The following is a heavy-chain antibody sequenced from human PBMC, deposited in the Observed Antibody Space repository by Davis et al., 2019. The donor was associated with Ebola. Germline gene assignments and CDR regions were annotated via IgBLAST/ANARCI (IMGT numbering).Heavy chain of an antibody. Sequence: SVKVSCKASGFTFTRSAVQWVRQARGQRLEWIGWVVVGSGNTNYTHQFQDRVTISRDMSTSTAYMKLSSLRSEDTAVYFCAAASLYYYYYMDVWGKGTTVTVSS. V-gene: IGHV1-58*01. CDR1: GFTFTRSA. J-gene: IGHJ6*03. CDR3: AAASLYYYYYMDV. D-gene: IGHD2-2*01. CDR2: VVVGSGNT.